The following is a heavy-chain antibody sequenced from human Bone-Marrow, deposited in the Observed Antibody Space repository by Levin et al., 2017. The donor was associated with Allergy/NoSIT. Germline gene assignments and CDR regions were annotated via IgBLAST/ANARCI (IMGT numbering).Heavy chain of an antibody. Sequence: PGGSLRLSCAASGFTFSSYTMHWVRQAPGKGLEWVTLISYDGSNKYYTDSVKGRFTISRDNSKNTLYLQMNSLRPEETAVYYCARTSMDSSGYTYAMDVWGQGTTVTVSS. CDR3: ARTSMDSSGYTYAMDV. CDR1: GFTFSSYT. D-gene: IGHD3-22*01. V-gene: IGHV3-30-3*01. CDR2: ISYDGSNK. J-gene: IGHJ6*02.